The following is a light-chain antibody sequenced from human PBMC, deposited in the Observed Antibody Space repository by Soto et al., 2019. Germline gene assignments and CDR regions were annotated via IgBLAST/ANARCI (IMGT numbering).Light chain of an antibody. V-gene: IGKV3-15*01. CDR3: QHYHGWPIT. J-gene: IGKJ5*01. CDR1: ESVSTSY. CDR2: GAS. Sequence: EIVLTQSPGTLSLSPGERATLSCRASESVSTSYLAWDQQSPGQAPRLLIYGASNRATGIPARFSGSGSGTEFTLTISSLQSEDFAVYYCQHYHGWPITFGQGTRLEI.